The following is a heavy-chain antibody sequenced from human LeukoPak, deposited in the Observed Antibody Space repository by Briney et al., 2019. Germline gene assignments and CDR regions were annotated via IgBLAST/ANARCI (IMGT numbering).Heavy chain of an antibody. CDR2: VYYSGST. D-gene: IGHD3-10*01. CDR3: ARRVVRGVFDI. V-gene: IGHV4-39*01. Sequence: PSETLSLTCTVSGGSISSSGYYWGWVRQPPGKGLEWVGSVYYSGSTYYNPSSKSRVTISVDTSKNQFSLKLSSVTAADTAVYYCARRVVRGVFDIWGQGTMVTVSS. J-gene: IGHJ3*02. CDR1: GGSISSSGYY.